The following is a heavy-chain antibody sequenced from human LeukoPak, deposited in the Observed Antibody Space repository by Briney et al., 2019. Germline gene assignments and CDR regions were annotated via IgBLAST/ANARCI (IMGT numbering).Heavy chain of an antibody. Sequence: PGRSLRLSCAASGFIFSSYAMHWVRQTPGKGLEWVAVISYDGSNKYYADSVKGRFTISRANSKNTLSLQMNSLRAEDTAVYYCARGPESSGWSHVFDIWGQGTMVTVSS. V-gene: IGHV3-30*04. J-gene: IGHJ3*02. CDR2: ISYDGSNK. D-gene: IGHD6-19*01. CDR1: GFIFSSYA. CDR3: ARGPESSGWSHVFDI.